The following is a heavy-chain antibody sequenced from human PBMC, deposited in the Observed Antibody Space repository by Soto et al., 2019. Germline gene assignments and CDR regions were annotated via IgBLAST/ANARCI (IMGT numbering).Heavy chain of an antibody. CDR3: ARSGRIWQQLAPYYYGMEV. CDR1: VGSFSGYY. CDR2: INHSGST. D-gene: IGHD6-13*01. Sequence: SETLSLTCAVYVGSFSGYYWSLIRQPPGEGLEWIGEINHSGSTNYNPSLKSRVTISVDAPKNQFSLKLSSVTAADTAVDYCARSGRIWQQLAPYYYGMEVWGQGTTVTVSS. V-gene: IGHV4-34*01. J-gene: IGHJ6*01.